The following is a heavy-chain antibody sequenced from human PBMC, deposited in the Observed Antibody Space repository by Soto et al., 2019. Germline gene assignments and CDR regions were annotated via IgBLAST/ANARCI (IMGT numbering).Heavy chain of an antibody. CDR1: GGTFNTYA. CDR2: ISPMFVAA. CDR3: AREVQVHTPAFVY. Sequence: QVQLVQSGAEMKKPGSSVKVSCQSSGGTFNTYAMNWVRQAPGQGPEWMGDISPMFVAANYAPKLQGRVTITAVESTGTSYMQLSSLTSEDTALYFCAREVQVHTPAFVYWGQGTLVTVSS. V-gene: IGHV1-69*19. D-gene: IGHD3-10*01. J-gene: IGHJ4*02.